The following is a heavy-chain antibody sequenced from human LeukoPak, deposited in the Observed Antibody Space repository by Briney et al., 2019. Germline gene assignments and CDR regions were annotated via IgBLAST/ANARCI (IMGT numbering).Heavy chain of an antibody. J-gene: IGHJ4*02. D-gene: IGHD1-14*01. CDR3: ARDRNYGRLYYFDY. V-gene: IGHV4-34*01. CDR2: INHSGST. CDR1: GGSFSGYY. Sequence: SETLSLTCAVYGGSFSGYYWSWIRQPPGKGLEWIGEINHSGSTNYNPSLKSRVTISVDTSKNQFSLKLSSVTAAVTAVYYCARDRNYGRLYYFDYWGQGTLVTVSS.